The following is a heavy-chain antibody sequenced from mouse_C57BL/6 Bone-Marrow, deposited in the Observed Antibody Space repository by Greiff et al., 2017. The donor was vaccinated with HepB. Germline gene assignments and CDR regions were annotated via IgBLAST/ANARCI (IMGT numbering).Heavy chain of an antibody. CDR3: ASYYGNYRYYAMDY. CDR1: GFSFTSYG. V-gene: IGHV2-6*03. CDR2: IWSDGST. D-gene: IGHD2-1*01. Sequence: QVQLKESGPGLVAPSQSLSITCTVSGFSFTSYGVHWVRQPPGKGLEWLVVIWSDGSTTYNSALKSRLSISKDNSKSQVFLKMNSLQTDDTAMYYCASYYGNYRYYAMDYWGQGTSVTVSS. J-gene: IGHJ4*01.